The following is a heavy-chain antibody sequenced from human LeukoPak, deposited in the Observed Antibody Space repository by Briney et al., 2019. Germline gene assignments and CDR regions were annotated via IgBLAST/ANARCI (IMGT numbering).Heavy chain of an antibody. CDR3: ARDIGGYGWDY. CDR2: IYYSGST. D-gene: IGHD5-12*01. Sequence: PLETLSLTCTVSGGSISSYYWSWIRQPPGKGLEWIGYIYYSGSTNYNPSLKSRVTISVDTSKNQFSLKLSSVTAADTAVYYCARDIGGYGWDYWGQGTLVTVSS. V-gene: IGHV4-59*01. CDR1: GGSISSYY. J-gene: IGHJ4*02.